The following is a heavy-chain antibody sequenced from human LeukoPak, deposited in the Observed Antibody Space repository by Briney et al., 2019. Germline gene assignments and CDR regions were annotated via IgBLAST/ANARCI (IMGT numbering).Heavy chain of an antibody. Sequence: SETLSLTCTVSGASISSGGYYWGWIRQPPGKGLEWIGTIYDSGSTYYNPSLKGRVTISADTSKNQFSLNLYSVTAADAAVYYCARGTSGSRSFLDYWGQGTLVTVSP. CDR3: ARGTSGSRSFLDY. V-gene: IGHV4-39*01. D-gene: IGHD6-13*01. J-gene: IGHJ4*02. CDR1: GASISSGGYY. CDR2: IYDSGST.